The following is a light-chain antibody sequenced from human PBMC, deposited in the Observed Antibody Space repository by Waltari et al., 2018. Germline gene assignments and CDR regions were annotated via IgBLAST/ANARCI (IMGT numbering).Light chain of an antibody. CDR3: NSRDISDNRSGL. V-gene: IGLV3-19*01. CDR1: SLRRNY. CDR2: GKT. J-gene: IGLJ3*02. Sequence: SSELTQDRAVSVALGQTVRLTCQGDSLRRNYASWLQQKPGQAPILVIFGKTNRPSGIPDRFSGSSSGNTASLTITGAQAEDEADYYCNSRDISDNRSGLFGGGTKLTVL.